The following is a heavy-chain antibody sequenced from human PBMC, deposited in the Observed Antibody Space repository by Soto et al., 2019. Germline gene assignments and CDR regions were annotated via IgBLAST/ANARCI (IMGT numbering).Heavy chain of an antibody. Sequence: GGSLRLSCSASGFTFSSYAMHWVRQAPGKGLEYVSAISSNGGSTYYADSVKGRFTISRDNSKNTLYLQMSSLRAEDTAVYYCVKVEIAARHRWFDPWGQRTLVTVSS. V-gene: IGHV3-64D*06. CDR3: VKVEIAARHRWFDP. CDR2: ISSNGGST. J-gene: IGHJ5*02. D-gene: IGHD6-6*01. CDR1: GFTFSSYA.